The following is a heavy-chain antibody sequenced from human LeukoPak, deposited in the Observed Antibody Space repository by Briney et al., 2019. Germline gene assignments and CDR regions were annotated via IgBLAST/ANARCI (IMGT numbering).Heavy chain of an antibody. CDR3: AREVRSWFGELFMDYFDY. Sequence: ASVKVSCKASGYTFTGYYMHWVRQAPGQGLEWMGRINPNSGGTNYAQKFQGRVTMTRDTSISTAYMELRRLRSDDTAVYYCAREVRSWFGELFMDYFDYWGQGTLVTVSS. J-gene: IGHJ4*02. V-gene: IGHV1-2*06. CDR1: GYTFTGYY. D-gene: IGHD3-10*01. CDR2: INPNSGGT.